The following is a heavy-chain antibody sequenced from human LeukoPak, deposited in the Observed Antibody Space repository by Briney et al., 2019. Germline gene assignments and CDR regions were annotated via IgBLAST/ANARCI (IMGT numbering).Heavy chain of an antibody. CDR3: ARGIYDSSDFEYFQH. CDR2: INPNSGGT. D-gene: IGHD3-22*01. CDR1: GYTFTGYY. Sequence: ASVKVSCKASGYTFTGYYMHWVRQAPGQGLEWMGWINPNSGGTNYAQKFQGRATMTRDTSISTAYMVLSRLRSDDTAVYYCARGIYDSSDFEYFQHWGQGTLVTVSS. V-gene: IGHV1-2*02. J-gene: IGHJ1*01.